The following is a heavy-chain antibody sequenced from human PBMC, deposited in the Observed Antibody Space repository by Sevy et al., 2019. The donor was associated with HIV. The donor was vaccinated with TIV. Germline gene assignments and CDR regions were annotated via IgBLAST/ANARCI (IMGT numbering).Heavy chain of an antibody. Sequence: SETLSLTCAVYGGSFSGYYWSWIRQPPGKGLEWIGEINHSGSTNYNPSLKSRVTISVDTSKNQFSLKLSSVTAADTAVYYGARGLYDFWSGYSRYFDYWGQGTLVTVSS. CDR1: GGSFSGYY. D-gene: IGHD3-3*01. CDR2: INHSGST. CDR3: ARGLYDFWSGYSRYFDY. J-gene: IGHJ4*02. V-gene: IGHV4-34*01.